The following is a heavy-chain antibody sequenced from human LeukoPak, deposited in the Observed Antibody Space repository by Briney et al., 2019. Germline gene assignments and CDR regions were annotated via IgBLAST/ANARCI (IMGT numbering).Heavy chain of an antibody. CDR1: GGSISSYY. Sequence: SSETLSLTCTVSGGSISSYYWSWIRQPPGKGLEWIGSIYYSGSTYYNPSLKSRVTISVDTSKNQFSLKLSSVTAADTAVYYCASHQPSFDYWGQGTLVTVSS. CDR3: ASHQPSFDY. V-gene: IGHV4-59*12. J-gene: IGHJ4*02. CDR2: IYYSGST.